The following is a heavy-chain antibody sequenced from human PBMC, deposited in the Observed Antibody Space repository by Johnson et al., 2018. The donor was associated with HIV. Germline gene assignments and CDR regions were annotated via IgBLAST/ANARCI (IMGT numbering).Heavy chain of an antibody. V-gene: IGHV3-30*02. CDR3: AREAPGSSGAFDI. D-gene: IGHD1-26*01. CDR2: IRYDGSNK. J-gene: IGHJ3*02. CDR1: GFTFSSYG. Sequence: VQLVESGGGLVQPGGSLRLSCAASGFTFSSYGMHWVRQAPGKGLEWVAFIRYDGSNKYYADSVKGRFTISRDNSKNTLYLQMTSLRAEDTAVYYCAREAPGSSGAFDIWGQGTMVTVSS.